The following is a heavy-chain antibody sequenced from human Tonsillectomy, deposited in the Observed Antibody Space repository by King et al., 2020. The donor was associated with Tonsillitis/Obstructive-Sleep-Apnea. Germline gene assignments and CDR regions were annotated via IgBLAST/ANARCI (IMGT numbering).Heavy chain of an antibody. CDR2: ISYDGSNR. Sequence: HVQLVESGGGVVQPGRSLRLSCAASGFTFRSYGIHWVRQAPGKGLEWVAVISYDGSNRYYADSVKGRFTISRDNSKNTLYLQMNSLRAEDTAVYYCAREGGHYYDFWSGPHWYFDLWGRGTLLTVSS. D-gene: IGHD3-3*01. CDR1: GFTFRSYG. J-gene: IGHJ2*01. CDR3: AREGGHYYDFWSGPHWYFDL. V-gene: IGHV3-30*04.